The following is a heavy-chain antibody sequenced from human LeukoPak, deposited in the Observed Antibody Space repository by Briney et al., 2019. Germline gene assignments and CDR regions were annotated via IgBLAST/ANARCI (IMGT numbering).Heavy chain of an antibody. V-gene: IGHV4-4*02. CDR2: THHSGRT. D-gene: IGHD1-26*01. CDR1: GGSITSFNW. J-gene: IGHJ6*03. Sequence: SETLSLTCVVSGGSITSFNWWNWVRQPPGKGLEWIGETHHSGRTKYNPSLKSRLTISVDTSKNQFSLKLSSVTAADTAVYYCARGVGGSYEKTYYMDVWGKGTTVTVSS. CDR3: ARGVGGSYEKTYYMDV.